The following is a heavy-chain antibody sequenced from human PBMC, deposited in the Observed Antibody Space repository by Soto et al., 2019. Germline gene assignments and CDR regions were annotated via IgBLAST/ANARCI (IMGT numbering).Heavy chain of an antibody. V-gene: IGHV5-51*01. Sequence: GESLKISCKGSGYSFTTYWIDWVRQMPGKGLEWMGIIFPGDSYTTYSPSFQGQVTISADQSTAYLQWTSLKASDTAIYYCARRGEYYLDSSYYAMDVWVQGTTVTVYS. CDR1: GYSFTTYW. J-gene: IGHJ6*02. D-gene: IGHD3-22*01. CDR2: IFPGDSYT. CDR3: ARRGEYYLDSSYYAMDV.